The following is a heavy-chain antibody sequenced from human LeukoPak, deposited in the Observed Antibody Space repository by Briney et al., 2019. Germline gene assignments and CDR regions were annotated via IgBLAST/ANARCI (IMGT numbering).Heavy chain of an antibody. D-gene: IGHD3-9*01. CDR1: GGTFSSYA. CDR2: IIPIFGTA. J-gene: IGHJ5*02. Sequence: ASVKASCKASGGTFSSYAISWVRQAPGQGLEWMGGIIPIFGTANYAQKFQGRVTITADESTSTAYMELSSLRSEDTAVYYCARSGRYFGWLLFRALGQGTLVTVSS. CDR3: ARSGRYFGWLLFRA. V-gene: IGHV1-69*13.